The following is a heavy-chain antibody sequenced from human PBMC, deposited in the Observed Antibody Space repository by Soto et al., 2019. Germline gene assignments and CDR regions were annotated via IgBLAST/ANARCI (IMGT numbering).Heavy chain of an antibody. J-gene: IGHJ6*02. CDR2: ISYDGSNK. V-gene: IGHV3-30*18. D-gene: IGHD1-1*01. CDR3: AKGVDWNDRYYYGMDV. Sequence: SGGSLRLSCAASGFTFSSYGMHWVRQAPGKGLEWVAVISYDGSNKYYADSVKGRFTISRDNSKNTLYLQMNSLRAEDTAVYYCAKGVDWNDRYYYGMDVWGQGTTVTVSS. CDR1: GFTFSSYG.